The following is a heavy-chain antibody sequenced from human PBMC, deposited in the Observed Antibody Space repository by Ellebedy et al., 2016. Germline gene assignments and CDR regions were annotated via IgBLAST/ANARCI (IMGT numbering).Heavy chain of an antibody. Sequence: GGSLRLSXAASGVIVSDNYMRWVRQAPGKGLEWVSLIYSGGSTYYADSVKGRFTISRDNSKNTLYLQMNSLRAEDTAVYYCARGYSSGWYGFYYYGMDVWGQGTTVTVSS. CDR2: IYSGGST. J-gene: IGHJ6*02. CDR1: GVIVSDNY. D-gene: IGHD6-19*01. CDR3: ARGYSSGWYGFYYYGMDV. V-gene: IGHV3-66*01.